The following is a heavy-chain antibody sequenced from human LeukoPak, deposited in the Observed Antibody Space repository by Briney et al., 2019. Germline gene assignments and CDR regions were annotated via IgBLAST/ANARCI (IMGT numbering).Heavy chain of an antibody. CDR2: INPNSGGT. CDR1: GYTFTGYH. Sequence: ASVKVSCKASGYTFTGYHMHWVRQAPGQGLEWMGRINPNSGGTNYAQKFQGRVTMTRDTSISTAYMELSRLRSDDTAVYYCARDSGNYYGSGSYRFNDYWGQGTLVTVSS. CDR3: ARDSGNYYGSGSYRFNDY. D-gene: IGHD3-10*01. V-gene: IGHV1-2*06. J-gene: IGHJ4*02.